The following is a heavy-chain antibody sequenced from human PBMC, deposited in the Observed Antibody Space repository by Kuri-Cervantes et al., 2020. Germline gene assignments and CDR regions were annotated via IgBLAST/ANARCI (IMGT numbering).Heavy chain of an antibody. D-gene: IGHD6-13*01. CDR3: ARHPATYSSSWSDAFDI. Sequence: GGSLRLSCKGSGYSFTSYWIGWVRQMPGKGLEWMGIIYPGDSDTRYSPSLQGQVTISADKSISTAYLQWSSLKASDTAMYYCARHPATYSSSWSDAFDIWGQGTMVTVSS. V-gene: IGHV5-51*01. J-gene: IGHJ3*02. CDR2: IYPGDSDT. CDR1: GYSFTSYW.